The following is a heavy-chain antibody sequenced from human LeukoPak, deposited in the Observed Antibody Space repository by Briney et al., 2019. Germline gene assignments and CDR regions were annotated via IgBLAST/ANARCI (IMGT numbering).Heavy chain of an antibody. CDR1: GFTFSSYS. CDR2: ISSSSGYI. V-gene: IGHV3-21*01. Sequence: GGSLRLSCAASGFTFSSYSLNWVRQAPGKGLEWVSSISSSSGYIYYADSVKGRFTISRDNAKNSLYLQMNSLRAEDTALYYCARGQKETFTIFGVVIMMPLDYWGQGSLVTVSS. J-gene: IGHJ4*02. CDR3: ARGQKETFTIFGVVIMMPLDY. D-gene: IGHD3-3*01.